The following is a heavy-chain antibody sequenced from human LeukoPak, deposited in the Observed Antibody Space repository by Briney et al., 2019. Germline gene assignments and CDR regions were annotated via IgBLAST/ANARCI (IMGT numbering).Heavy chain of an antibody. CDR1: GFTFRSYE. CDR3: ARAENHILRYFDWANPPPDY. J-gene: IGHJ4*02. CDR2: ISSSSSYI. D-gene: IGHD3-9*01. Sequence: AGGSLRLSCAASGFTFRSYEMNWVRQAPGKGLEWVSSISSSSSYIYYADSVKGRFTISRDNAKNSLYLQMNSLRAEDTAVYYCARAENHILRYFDWANPPPDYWGQGTLVTVSS. V-gene: IGHV3-21*01.